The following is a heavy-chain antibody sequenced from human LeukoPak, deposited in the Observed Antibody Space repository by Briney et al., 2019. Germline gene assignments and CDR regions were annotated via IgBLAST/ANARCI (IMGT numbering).Heavy chain of an antibody. CDR2: IYYSGST. CDR3: ARVSAYDTFDY. J-gene: IGHJ4*02. CDR1: GGSISSHY. V-gene: IGHV4-59*11. Sequence: SETLSLTCTVSGGSISSHYWSWIRQPPGKGLEWIGYIYYSGSTNYNPSLKSRVTISVDTSKNQFSLKLGSVTAADTAVYYCARVSAYDTFDYWGQGTLVTVSS. D-gene: IGHD3-22*01.